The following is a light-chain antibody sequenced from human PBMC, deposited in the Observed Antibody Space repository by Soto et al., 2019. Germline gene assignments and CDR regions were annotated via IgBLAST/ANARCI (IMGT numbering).Light chain of an antibody. CDR3: QQYNSSPLT. J-gene: IGKJ4*01. CDR1: QSISNW. V-gene: IGKV1-5*03. CDR2: KAS. Sequence: DIQMTQSPSTLSASVGDRVTITCRASQSISNWLAWYQQKPGKAPKLLIYKASSLESGVPSRFSGSGSGTEFTLTISSLQPDDFATYYCQQYNSSPLTFGGGTKVESK.